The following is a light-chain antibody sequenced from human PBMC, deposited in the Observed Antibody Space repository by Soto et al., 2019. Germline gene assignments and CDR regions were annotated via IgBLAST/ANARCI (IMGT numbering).Light chain of an antibody. V-gene: IGKV3-20*01. J-gene: IGKJ2*01. CDR3: QQYFSSPDT. CDR2: CAS. CDR1: QSVSSSY. Sequence: EIVLTQSPGTLSLSPGERATLSFRSSQSVSSSYLAWYQQKPGHAPRLLIYCASSSATGIPDRFSGSGSGTDFTLTISRMEPEDFSVYYCQQYFSSPDTFGQWTKLEIK.